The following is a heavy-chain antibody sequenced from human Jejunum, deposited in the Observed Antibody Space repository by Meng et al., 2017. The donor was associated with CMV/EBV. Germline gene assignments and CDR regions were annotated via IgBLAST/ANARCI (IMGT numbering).Heavy chain of an antibody. CDR2: ITSSSNYI. J-gene: IGHJ5*02. V-gene: IGHV3-21*01. D-gene: IGHD6-25*01. Sequence: CAASGFTFSTYTMNWVRQAPGKGLEWVSSITSSSNYIYYADSLKGRFTISRDNAKNSLYLQMNSLRAEDTAVYYCAREGYQRWFDPWGQGTLVTVSS. CDR1: GFTFSTYT. CDR3: AREGYQRWFDP.